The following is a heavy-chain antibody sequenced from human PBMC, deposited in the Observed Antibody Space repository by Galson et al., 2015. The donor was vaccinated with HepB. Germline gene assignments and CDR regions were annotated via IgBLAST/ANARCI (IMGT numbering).Heavy chain of an antibody. CDR1: GFTFSNYA. CDR3: ARSTYGDYYYGMDV. J-gene: IGHJ6*02. V-gene: IGHV3-30-3*01. CDR2: MSYDGSNK. D-gene: IGHD4-17*01. Sequence: SLRLSCAASGFTFSNYARHWVRQAPGKGLEWVAVMSYDGSNKYYADSVKGRFIISRDNPKNTLYLQMNSLRGEDTAVYYCARSTYGDYYYGMDVWGQGTTVTVPS.